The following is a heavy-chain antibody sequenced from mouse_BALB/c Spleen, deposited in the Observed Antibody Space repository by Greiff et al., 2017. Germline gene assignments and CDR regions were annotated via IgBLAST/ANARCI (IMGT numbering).Heavy chain of an antibody. D-gene: IGHD4-1*01. CDR1: GYSFTSYY. CDR2: IDPFNGGT. V-gene: IGHV1S135*01. CDR3: ATGTEGYFDV. J-gene: IGHJ1*01. Sequence: VQLQQSGPELMKPGASVKISCKASGYSFTSYYMHWVKQSHGKSLEWIGYIDPFNGGTSYNQKFKGKATLTVDKSSSTAYMHLSSLTSEDSAVYYCATGTEGYFDVWGAGTTVTVSS.